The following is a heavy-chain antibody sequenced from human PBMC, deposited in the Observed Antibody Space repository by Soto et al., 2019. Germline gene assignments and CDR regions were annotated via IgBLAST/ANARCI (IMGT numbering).Heavy chain of an antibody. CDR1: GFTFSSCG. D-gene: IGHD3-16*01. Sequence: GGSLRLSCAASGFTFSSCGMHWVRQAPGKGLEWVAVISYDGSNKYYADSVKGRFTISRDNSKNTLYLQMNSLRAEDTAVYYCAREDGGSWGQGTLVTVSS. V-gene: IGHV3-30*03. CDR2: ISYDGSNK. CDR3: AREDGGS. J-gene: IGHJ5*02.